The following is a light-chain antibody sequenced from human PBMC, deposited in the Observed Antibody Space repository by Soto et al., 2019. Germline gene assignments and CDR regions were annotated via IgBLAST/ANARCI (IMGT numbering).Light chain of an antibody. CDR3: QQSYSTTRT. J-gene: IGKJ1*01. Sequence: DIQMTQSPSSLSASVGDRVTITCRASQSISSYLNWYQQKPGKAPKLLIYAASSLQSGVPSRFSGSGSGTDFTLTISSLQPEDSATYYCQQSYSTTRTFGQGT. CDR1: QSISSY. V-gene: IGKV1-39*01. CDR2: AAS.